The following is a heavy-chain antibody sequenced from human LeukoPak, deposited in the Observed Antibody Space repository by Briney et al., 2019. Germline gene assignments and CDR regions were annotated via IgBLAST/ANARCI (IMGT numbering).Heavy chain of an antibody. D-gene: IGHD2/OR15-2a*01. J-gene: IGHJ4*02. CDR3: VRDQLTVPKKYFVC. CDR2: VSHNGKKQ. V-gene: IGHV3-33*01. CDR1: GFIFGTYG. Sequence: GGSLRLSCAASGFIFGTYGMHWVRQAPGKGLEWVAHVSHNGKKQYYADSVKGRFTISRDNYRNTMTMQMNSLRAEDTAVYYCVRDQLTVPKKYFVCWGQGALVTVS.